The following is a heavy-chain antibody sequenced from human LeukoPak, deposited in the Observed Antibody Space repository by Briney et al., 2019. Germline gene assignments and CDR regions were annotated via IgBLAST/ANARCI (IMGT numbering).Heavy chain of an antibody. D-gene: IGHD5-24*01. V-gene: IGHV4-59*01. CDR2: IYYSGST. J-gene: IGHJ4*02. CDR3: ARAVEMATIFFDY. CDR1: GGSISSYY. Sequence: SETLSLTCTVSGGSISSYYWSWIRQPPGKGLEWIGYIYYSGSTNYNPSLKSRVTISVDTSKNQFSLKLSSVTAADTAVYYCARAVEMATIFFDYWGQGTLVTVPS.